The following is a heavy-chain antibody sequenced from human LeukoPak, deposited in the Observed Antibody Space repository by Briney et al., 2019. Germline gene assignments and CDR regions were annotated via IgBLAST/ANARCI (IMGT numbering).Heavy chain of an antibody. CDR1: GFTFCDYA. D-gene: IGHD2-15*01. CDR2: IRSKAYGGTT. J-gene: IGHJ6*03. Sequence: PGGSLRLSCTASGFTFCDYAMSWVRQAPGKGLEGVGFIRSKAYGGTTEYAASVKGRFTISRDDSKSIAYLQMNSLKTEDTAVYYCSRVASLGYYYYMDVWGKGTTVTVSS. V-gene: IGHV3-49*04. CDR3: SRVASLGYYYYMDV.